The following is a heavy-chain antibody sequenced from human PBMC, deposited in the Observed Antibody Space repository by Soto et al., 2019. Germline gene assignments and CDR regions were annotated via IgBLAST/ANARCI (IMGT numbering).Heavy chain of an antibody. V-gene: IGHV1-46*01. CDR1: GYAFTMFY. Sequence: ASVKVSCKTSGYAFTMFYMSWVRQAPGQGLEWMGTINADGGRTTYAQQFQGRLTMTSDTSTNTIYMDLSSLKSDDTAVYYCANRDSSGYPLDYWGQGTLVTVSS. J-gene: IGHJ4*02. D-gene: IGHD3-22*01. CDR2: INADGGRT. CDR3: ANRDSSGYPLDY.